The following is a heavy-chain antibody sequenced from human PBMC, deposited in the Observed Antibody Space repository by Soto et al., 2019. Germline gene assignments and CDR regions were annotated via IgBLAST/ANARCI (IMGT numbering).Heavy chain of an antibody. J-gene: IGHJ4*02. CDR3: ARYFRGSGRYFFDY. V-gene: IGHV3-7*03. CDR1: GFTFITSF. Sequence: EVQLVESGGGLVQPGGSLRLSCVASGFTFITSFMGWVRQAPGKGLEWVANINQDGCGTYYVDSVEGRFTISRDNAKDSLYLQMNSLRGEDTAVYYCARYFRGSGRYFFDYWGQGTLVTVSS. CDR2: INQDGCGT. D-gene: IGHD6-19*01.